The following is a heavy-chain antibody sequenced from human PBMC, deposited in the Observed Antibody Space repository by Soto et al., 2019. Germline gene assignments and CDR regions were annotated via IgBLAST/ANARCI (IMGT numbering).Heavy chain of an antibody. D-gene: IGHD1-26*01. CDR2: IWYDGSNK. J-gene: IGHJ3*02. CDR1: GFTFSSYG. Sequence: QVQLVESGGGVVQPGRSLRLSCAASGFTFSSYGMHWVRQAPGKGLEWVAVIWYDGSNKYYADSVKGRFTISRDNSKNTLYLQMNSLRAEDTAVYYCARDGSSFPYAFDIWGQGTMVTVSS. CDR3: ARDGSSFPYAFDI. V-gene: IGHV3-33*01.